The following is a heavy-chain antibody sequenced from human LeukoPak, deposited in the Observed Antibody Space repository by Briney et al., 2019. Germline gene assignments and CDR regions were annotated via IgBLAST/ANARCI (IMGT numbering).Heavy chain of an antibody. D-gene: IGHD7-27*01. J-gene: IGHJ6*02. CDR3: ARGPGDYYYGMDV. Sequence: TLSLTCTVSGGSISSGGYYWSWIRQHPGKGLEWIGYIYYSGSTYYNPSLKSRVTISVDTSKNQFSLKLSSVTAADTAVYYCARGPGDYYYGMDVWGQGTTVTVSS. CDR2: IYYSGST. V-gene: IGHV4-31*03. CDR1: GGSISSGGYY.